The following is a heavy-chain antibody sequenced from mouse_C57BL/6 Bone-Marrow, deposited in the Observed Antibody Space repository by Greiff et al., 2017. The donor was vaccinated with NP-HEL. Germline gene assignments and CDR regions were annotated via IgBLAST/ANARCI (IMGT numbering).Heavy chain of an antibody. J-gene: IGHJ1*03. Sequence: QVQLQQPGAELVRPGTSVKLSCKASGYTFTSYWMHWVKQRPGQGLEWIGVIDPSDSYTNYNQKFKGKATLTVDPSSSTAYMQLSSLTSEDSAVYYGAREGEETTVVATDGWYFDVWGTGTTVTVSS. D-gene: IGHD1-1*01. CDR1: GYTFTSYW. V-gene: IGHV1-59*01. CDR2: IDPSDSYT. CDR3: AREGEETTVVATDGWYFDV.